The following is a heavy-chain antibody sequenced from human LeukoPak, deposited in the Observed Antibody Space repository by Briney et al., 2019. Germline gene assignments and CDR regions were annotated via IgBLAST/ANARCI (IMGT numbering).Heavy chain of an antibody. D-gene: IGHD1-1*01. CDR2: INPYTGGT. J-gene: IGHJ4*02. V-gene: IGHV1-2*02. Sequence: GASVKVSCKASGYTFTDYYMHWVRQAPGQGLEWVGWINPYTGGTNYAQKFQGRVTMPRDSSISTAYMELSSLTSDDTAVYYCARERGVQLERKLDHWGQGTLVTVSS. CDR1: GYTFTDYY. CDR3: ARERGVQLERKLDH.